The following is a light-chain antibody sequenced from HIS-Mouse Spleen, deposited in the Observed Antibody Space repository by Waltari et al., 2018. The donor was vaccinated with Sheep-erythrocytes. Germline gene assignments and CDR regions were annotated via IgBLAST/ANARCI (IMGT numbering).Light chain of an antibody. V-gene: IGKV4-1*01. CDR3: QQYYSTLT. CDR2: WAS. Sequence: DIVMTQSPDSLAVSLGERATSNCKSSQSVLYSSNNKNYLAWYQKKPGQPPKLLIYWASTRESGVPDRFSGSGSGTDFTLTISSLQAEDVAVYYCQQYYSTLTFGGGTKVEIK. J-gene: IGKJ4*01. CDR1: QSVLYSSNNKNY.